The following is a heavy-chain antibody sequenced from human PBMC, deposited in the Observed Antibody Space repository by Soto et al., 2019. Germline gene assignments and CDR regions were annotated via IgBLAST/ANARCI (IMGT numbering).Heavy chain of an antibody. Sequence: QAQLVQSGAEVKKPGASVKVSCKASGYTFTSYDINWVRQATGQGLEWMGWMNPNSGNTCYAQKFQCRVTMTRNTSISTAYIELSSVRSEDTAVYYCASSCSGWYLYWGQGSLVTVSS. CDR2: MNPNSGNT. D-gene: IGHD6-19*01. V-gene: IGHV1-8*01. J-gene: IGHJ4*02. CDR1: GYTFTSYD. CDR3: ASSCSGWYLY.